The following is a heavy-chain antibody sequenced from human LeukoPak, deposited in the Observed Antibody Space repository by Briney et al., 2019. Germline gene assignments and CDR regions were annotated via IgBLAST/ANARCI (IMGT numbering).Heavy chain of an antibody. CDR1: GGTFSSYA. J-gene: IGHJ4*02. D-gene: IGHD6-13*01. Sequence: WASVKVSCKASGGTFSSYAISWVRQAPGQGLEWMGGIIPIFGTANYAQKFQGRVTITADKSTSTAYMELSSLRSEDTAVYYCAREHSSTKLGGDYFDYWGQGTLVTVSS. CDR3: AREHSSTKLGGDYFDY. V-gene: IGHV1-69*06. CDR2: IIPIFGTA.